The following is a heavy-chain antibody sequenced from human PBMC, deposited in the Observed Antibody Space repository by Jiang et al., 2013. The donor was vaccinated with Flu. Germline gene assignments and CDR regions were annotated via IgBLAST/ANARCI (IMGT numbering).Heavy chain of an antibody. CDR3: ACYSSSSFNFDY. V-gene: IGHV5-51*01. CDR1: GYDFTSYW. D-gene: IGHD6-6*01. J-gene: IGHJ4*02. CDR2: VNPGDSDT. Sequence: SLKISCKGSGYDFTSYWIGWVRQMPGKGLEWMGIVNPGDSDTRYSPSFQGQVTISADKSITTAYLQWSSLKASDTAMYYCACYSSSSFNFDYWGQGTLVTVSS.